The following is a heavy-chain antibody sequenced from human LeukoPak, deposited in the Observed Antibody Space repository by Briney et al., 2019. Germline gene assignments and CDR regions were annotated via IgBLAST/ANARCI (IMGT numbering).Heavy chain of an antibody. CDR3: ARLALAFDY. Sequence: GRSLRLSCAASGFTFSSCAMHWVRQAPGKGLEWVAVISYDGSNKYYADSVKGRFTISRDNSKNTLYLQMNSLRAEDTAVYYCARLALAFDYWGQGTLVTVSS. J-gene: IGHJ4*02. V-gene: IGHV3-30-3*01. CDR2: ISYDGSNK. CDR1: GFTFSSCA. D-gene: IGHD2-15*01.